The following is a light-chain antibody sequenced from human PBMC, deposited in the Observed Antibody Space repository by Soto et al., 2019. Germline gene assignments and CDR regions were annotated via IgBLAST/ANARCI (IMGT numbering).Light chain of an antibody. J-gene: IGLJ1*01. CDR1: SSDIGGFYY. V-gene: IGLV2-14*01. CDR2: QVS. CDR3: SSYSSSSTFYV. Sequence: QSGLTQPASVSGSPGQSITISCTGTSSDIGGFYYVSWYQHHPGKDPKLMIYQVSNRPSGVSNRFSGSKSGNTASLTISGLQAEDEADYFCSSYSSSSTFYVFGAGTKVTV.